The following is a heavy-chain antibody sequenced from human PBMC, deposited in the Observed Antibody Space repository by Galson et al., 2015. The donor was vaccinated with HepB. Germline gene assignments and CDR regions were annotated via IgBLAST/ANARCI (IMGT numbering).Heavy chain of an antibody. J-gene: IGHJ3*02. CDR1: GFTFSGSA. V-gene: IGHV3-73*01. CDR3: TRHPDPQTTVTTPDHAFDI. Sequence: SLRLSCAASGFTFSGSAMHWVRQASGKGLEWVGRIRSKANSYATAYAASVKGRFTISRDDSKNTAYLQMNSLKTEDTAVYYCTRHPDPQTTVTTPDHAFDIWGQGTMVTVSS. D-gene: IGHD4-17*01. CDR2: IRSKANSYAT.